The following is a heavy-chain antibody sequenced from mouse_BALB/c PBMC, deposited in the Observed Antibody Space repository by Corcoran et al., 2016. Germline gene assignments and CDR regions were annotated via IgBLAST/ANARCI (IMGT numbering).Heavy chain of an antibody. Sequence: EVQLQQSGPELVKPGASVKMSCKASGYTFTDYYIKWVKQSHVKSLEWIGDITPNNGDTGYNQKFKGKATLTVDKSSSTAYMQHNSLTSEDSAFYYCARDCDWHFDVWGAGTTVTVSS. J-gene: IGHJ1*01. CDR1: GYTFTDYY. CDR3: ARDCDWHFDV. CDR2: ITPNNGDT. V-gene: IGHV1-26*01.